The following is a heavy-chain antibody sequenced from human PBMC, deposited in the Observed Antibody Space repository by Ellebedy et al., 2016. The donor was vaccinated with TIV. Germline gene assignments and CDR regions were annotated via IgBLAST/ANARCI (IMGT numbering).Heavy chain of an antibody. CDR3: AREARDGSSWYTYYYGMDV. CDR2: ISGSGGST. Sequence: PGGSLRLSCAASGFTFSSYAMSWVRQAPGKGLEWVSAISGSGGSTYYADSVKGRFTISSDNSKNTLYLQMNSLRAEDTAVYDCAREARDGSSWYTYYYGMDVWGQGTTVTVSS. D-gene: IGHD6-13*01. CDR1: GFTFSSYA. J-gene: IGHJ6*02. V-gene: IGHV3-23*01.